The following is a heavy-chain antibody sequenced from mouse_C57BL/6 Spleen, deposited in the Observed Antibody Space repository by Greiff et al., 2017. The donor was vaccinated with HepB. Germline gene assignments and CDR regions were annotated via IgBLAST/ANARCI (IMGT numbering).Heavy chain of an antibody. CDR2: INPNNGGT. V-gene: IGHV1-18*01. J-gene: IGHJ3*01. D-gene: IGHD2-3*01. Sequence: VQLQQSGPELVKPGASVKIPCKASGYTFTDYNMDWVKQSHGKSLEWIGDINPNNGGTIYNQKFKGKATLTVDKSSSTAYMELRSLTSEDTAVYYCARAGYYERFAYWGQGTLVTVSA. CDR1: GYTFTDYN. CDR3: ARAGYYERFAY.